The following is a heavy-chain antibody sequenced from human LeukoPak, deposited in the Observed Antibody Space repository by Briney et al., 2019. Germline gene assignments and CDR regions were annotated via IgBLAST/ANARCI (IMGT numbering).Heavy chain of an antibody. V-gene: IGHV3-23*01. CDR3: AKDLPALEY. D-gene: IGHD2-2*01. J-gene: IGHJ4*02. CDR2: ITGSGISA. CDR1: GFRFSNYA. Sequence: GGSLRLSRTASGFRFSNYAMNWVRQAPGKGLEWVSLITGSGISAYYADSVRGRFSISRDNSKNTVYLQLNSLRAEDTAVYYCAKDLPALEYWGQGTLVTVSS.